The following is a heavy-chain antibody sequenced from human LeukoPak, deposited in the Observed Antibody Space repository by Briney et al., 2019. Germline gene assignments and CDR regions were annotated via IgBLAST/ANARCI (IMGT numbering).Heavy chain of an antibody. V-gene: IGHV1-2*02. CDR3: AREEVDYGATFAH. Sequence: ASVKVSCKASGYTFTGYYIHWVRQAPGQGLEWMGWINPKSGGTDFAQKSQGRVTMTRDTSISTAYMELSRLRSDDTAVYYCAREEVDYGATFAHWGQGTLVTVSS. CDR1: GYTFTGYY. J-gene: IGHJ4*02. CDR2: INPKSGGT. D-gene: IGHD4-17*01.